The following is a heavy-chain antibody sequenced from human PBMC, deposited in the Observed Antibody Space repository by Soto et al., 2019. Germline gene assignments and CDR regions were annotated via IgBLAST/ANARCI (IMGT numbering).Heavy chain of an antibody. J-gene: IGHJ6*03. CDR3: AARYSSSCQTGGYMDV. CDR2: IYYSGST. Sequence: SETLSLTCTVSGGSISSSSYYWGWIRQPPGKGLERIGSIYYSGSTYYNPSLKSRVTISLDTSKNQFSLKLSSVTAADTAVYYCAARYSSSCQTGGYMDVWGKGTTVTVSS. CDR1: GGSISSSSYY. D-gene: IGHD6-13*01. V-gene: IGHV4-39*01.